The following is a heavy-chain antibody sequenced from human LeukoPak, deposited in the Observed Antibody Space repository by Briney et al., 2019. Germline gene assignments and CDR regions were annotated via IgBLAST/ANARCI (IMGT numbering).Heavy chain of an antibody. J-gene: IGHJ5*02. CDR1: GGSISGYH. V-gene: IGHV4-4*07. CDR2: IYTSGST. CDR3: ARAEYDYVWGSYRSNWFDP. D-gene: IGHD3-16*02. Sequence: SETLSLTCIVSGGSISGYHWSWIRQPAGRGLEWIGRIYTSGSTNYNPSLKSRVTISVDTSKNQFSLKLSSVTAADTAVYYCARAEYDYVWGSYRSNWFDPWGQGTLVTVSS.